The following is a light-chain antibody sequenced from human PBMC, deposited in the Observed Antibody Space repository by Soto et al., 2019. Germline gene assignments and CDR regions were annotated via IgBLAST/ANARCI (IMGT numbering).Light chain of an antibody. J-gene: IGLJ3*02. CDR3: CSYAGGNNWV. Sequence: QSALTQPASVSGSPGQSITISCTGTSSDVGSYNLVSWYQQHPGKAPKLMIYEGSKRPSGVSNRFSGSKSGNTASLTISGLQAEDEADYYCCSYAGGNNWVFGGGTQLTVL. CDR1: SSDVGSYNL. CDR2: EGS. V-gene: IGLV2-23*01.